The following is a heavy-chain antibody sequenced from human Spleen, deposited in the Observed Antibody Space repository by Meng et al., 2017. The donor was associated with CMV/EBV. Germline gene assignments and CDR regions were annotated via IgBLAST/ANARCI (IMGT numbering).Heavy chain of an antibody. V-gene: IGHV3-33*01. J-gene: IGHJ6*02. CDR3: AGAQDDFWEDDYYPMDV. Sequence: GGSLRLSCAASGFTFSTSAMDWVRQAPGKGLEWVAVIWYDGSNKDYGDSVKGRFTISRDNSKNTLYLQMNILRAEDTAVYYCAGAQDDFWEDDYYPMDVWGQGTTVTVSS. CDR2: IWYDGSNK. D-gene: IGHD3-3*01. CDR1: GFTFSTSA.